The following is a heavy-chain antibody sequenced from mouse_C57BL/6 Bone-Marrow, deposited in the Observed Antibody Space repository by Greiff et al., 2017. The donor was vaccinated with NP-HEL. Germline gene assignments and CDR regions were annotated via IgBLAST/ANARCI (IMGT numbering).Heavy chain of an antibody. Sequence: VQLKESGPGLVKPSQSLSLTCSVTGYSITSGYYWNWIRQFPGNKLEWMGYISYDGSNNYNPSLKNRISITRDTSKNQFFLKLNSVTTEDTATYYCARDSSDYDEGAYWGQGTLVTVSA. J-gene: IGHJ3*01. V-gene: IGHV3-6*01. D-gene: IGHD2-4*01. CDR3: ARDSSDYDEGAY. CDR1: GYSITSGYY. CDR2: ISYDGSN.